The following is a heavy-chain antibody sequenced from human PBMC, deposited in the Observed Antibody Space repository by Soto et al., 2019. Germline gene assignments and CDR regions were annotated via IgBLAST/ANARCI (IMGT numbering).Heavy chain of an antibody. J-gene: IGHJ4*02. V-gene: IGHV1-69*13. Sequence: GASVKVSCKASGGTFSSYAISWVRQAPGQGLEWMGGIIPIFGTANYAQKFQGRVTITADESTSTAYMELSSLRSEDTAVYYCARELVHCSGGSCFWAYFDYWGQGTLVTVSS. D-gene: IGHD2-15*01. CDR3: ARELVHCSGGSCFWAYFDY. CDR2: IIPIFGTA. CDR1: GGTFSSYA.